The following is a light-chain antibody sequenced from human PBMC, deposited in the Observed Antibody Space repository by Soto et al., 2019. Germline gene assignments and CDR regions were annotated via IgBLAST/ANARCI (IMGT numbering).Light chain of an antibody. CDR1: QSVGSY. Sequence: EIVLTQSASTLSLSAGEGATLSCGASQSVGSYLAWYQQKPGQAPRLLIYDASNRATGIPARFSGSGYGTEFNLTISSLQSEDFAVYYCQQYNNWPRTFGQGTKVDMK. V-gene: IGKV3-11*01. CDR2: DAS. J-gene: IGKJ1*01. CDR3: QQYNNWPRT.